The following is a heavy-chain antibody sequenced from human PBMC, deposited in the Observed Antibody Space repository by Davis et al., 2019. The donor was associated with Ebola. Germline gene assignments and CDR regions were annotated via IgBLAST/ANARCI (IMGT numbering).Heavy chain of an antibody. Sequence: PSETLSLTCIVSGGSFSGYYWTWIRQPPGKGLEWIGEVDHSGRTNYNPSLKGRLTISRDTSKNQFSLKVTSVTAADTEVYYCVRGGGYGGYGMDVWGQGTTVTVSS. CDR2: VDHSGRT. CDR1: GGSFSGYY. D-gene: IGHD4-23*01. CDR3: VRGGGYGGYGMDV. J-gene: IGHJ6*02. V-gene: IGHV4-34*01.